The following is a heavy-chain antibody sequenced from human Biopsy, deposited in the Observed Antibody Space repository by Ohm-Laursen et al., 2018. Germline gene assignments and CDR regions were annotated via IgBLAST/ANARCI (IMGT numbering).Heavy chain of an antibody. CDR1: GESSSGYF. CDR3: ARGSGYFKLDV. CDR2: INQSGST. D-gene: IGHD5-12*01. J-gene: IGHJ6*02. V-gene: IGHV4-34*04. Sequence: GTLSLTCAVTGESSSGYFWNWIRQPPGKGLEWIGEINQSGSTKNNPSLKRRATLSADSSNSQFSLRLTFVTAADTAIYYCARGSGYFKLDVWGQGTTVTVSS.